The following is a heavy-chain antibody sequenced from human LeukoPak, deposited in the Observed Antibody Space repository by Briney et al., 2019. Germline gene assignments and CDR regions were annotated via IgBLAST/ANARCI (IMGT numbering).Heavy chain of an antibody. CDR2: ISYDGSNK. CDR3: AKDLTYDYDGTGYYFDY. V-gene: IGHV3-30-3*01. CDR1: GFTFSSYA. J-gene: IGHJ4*02. D-gene: IGHD3-22*01. Sequence: PGGSLRLSCAASGFTFSSYAMHWVRQVPGKGLEWVAVISYDGSNKYYADSVKGRFTISRDNSKNTLYLQLNSLRAEDTAIYYCAKDLTYDYDGTGYYFDYWGQGTLVTVSS.